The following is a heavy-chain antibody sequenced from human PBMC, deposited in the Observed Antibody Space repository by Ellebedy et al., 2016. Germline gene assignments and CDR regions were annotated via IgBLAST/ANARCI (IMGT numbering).Heavy chain of an antibody. CDR1: GFTFSNYG. Sequence: GESLKISFAASGFTFSNYGMHWVRQAPGKGLEWVAVIWYDGSNKYYADSVKGRFTISRDNSKNTLYLQMNSLRAEDTAVYRCAREGSYGSSRAFDIWGQGTMVTVSS. D-gene: IGHD5-18*01. J-gene: IGHJ3*02. CDR3: AREGSYGSSRAFDI. CDR2: IWYDGSNK. V-gene: IGHV3-33*08.